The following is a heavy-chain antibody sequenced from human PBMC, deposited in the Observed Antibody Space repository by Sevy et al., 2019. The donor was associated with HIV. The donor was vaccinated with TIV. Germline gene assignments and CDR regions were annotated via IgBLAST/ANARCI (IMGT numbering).Heavy chain of an antibody. Sequence: GESLKISCAASGFTFSSYSMNWVRQAPGKGLEWVSSISSSNNYIYYAASLKGRFTISRDNAKNSLYLQMNSLRAEDTAVYYCARDLREYSSSSKYYFDYWGQGILVTVSS. CDR1: GFTFSSYS. J-gene: IGHJ4*02. CDR2: ISSSNNYI. V-gene: IGHV3-21*01. CDR3: ARDLREYSSSSKYYFDY. D-gene: IGHD6-6*01.